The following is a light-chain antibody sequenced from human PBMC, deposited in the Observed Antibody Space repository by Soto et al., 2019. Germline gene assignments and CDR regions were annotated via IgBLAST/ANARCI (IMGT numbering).Light chain of an antibody. J-gene: IGLJ2*01. Sequence: QSALTQPASVSGSPGQSITISCTGTSSDVGGYNYVSWYQQHPGKVPKVMIYDVSKRASGVSNRFSGSKSGNTASLTISGLQVEDEADYYCSSYRSGSTRVVFDGGTKLTVL. CDR2: DVS. CDR3: SSYRSGSTRVV. CDR1: SSDVGGYNY. V-gene: IGLV2-14*03.